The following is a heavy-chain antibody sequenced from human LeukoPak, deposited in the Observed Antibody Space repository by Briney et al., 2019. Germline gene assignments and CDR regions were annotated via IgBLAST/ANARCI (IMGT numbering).Heavy chain of an antibody. J-gene: IGHJ5*02. D-gene: IGHD6-13*01. CDR1: GFTFDDYG. Sequence: GGSLGLSCAASGFTFDDYGMSWVRQAPGKGLEWVSGINWNGGSTGYADSVKGRFTISRDNAKNSLYLQMNSLRAEDTALYYCARGGRYSSSWIDNWFDPWGQGTLVTVSS. CDR2: INWNGGST. V-gene: IGHV3-20*04. CDR3: ARGGRYSSSWIDNWFDP.